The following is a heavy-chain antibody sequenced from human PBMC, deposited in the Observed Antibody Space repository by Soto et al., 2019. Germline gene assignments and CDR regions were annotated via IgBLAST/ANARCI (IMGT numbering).Heavy chain of an antibody. Sequence: SETLSLTCAVYGGSLSGYSWSWIRQPPGKGLEWIGEINHGGSTNYNPSLNSRGSISVDTSKNHFSLRLSSVTAADTGVYYCARKRSSGWSAIGAFDIWGQGTLVTVSS. CDR3: ARKRSSGWSAIGAFDI. CDR2: INHGGST. CDR1: GGSLSGYS. V-gene: IGHV4-34*01. J-gene: IGHJ3*02. D-gene: IGHD6-19*01.